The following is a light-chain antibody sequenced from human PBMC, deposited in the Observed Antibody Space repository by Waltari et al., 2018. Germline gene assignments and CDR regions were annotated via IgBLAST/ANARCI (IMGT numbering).Light chain of an antibody. CDR2: GAS. CDR3: QQYGSSPPFT. V-gene: IGKV3-20*01. J-gene: IGKJ3*01. Sequence: EIVLTQSPGPLSLSPGERATLSCRASQSVSSSYLAWYQQKPGQAPRLLIHGASSRATGIPDRFSGSGSGTDFTLTISRLEPEDFAVYYCQQYGSSPPFTFGPGTKVDIK. CDR1: QSVSSSY.